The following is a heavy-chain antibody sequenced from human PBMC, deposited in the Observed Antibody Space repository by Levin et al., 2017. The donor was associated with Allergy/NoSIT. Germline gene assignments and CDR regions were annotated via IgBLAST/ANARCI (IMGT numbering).Heavy chain of an antibody. Sequence: SVKVSCKASGGTFSSYPISWVRQAPGQGLEWMGRIIPILGIANYAQKFQGRVTITADKSTSTAYMELSSLRSEDTAVYYCAKEDSGYDWGPFDYWGQGTLVTVSS. CDR3: AKEDSGYDWGPFDY. V-gene: IGHV1-69*04. CDR2: IIPILGIA. CDR1: GGTFSSYP. D-gene: IGHD5-12*01. J-gene: IGHJ4*02.